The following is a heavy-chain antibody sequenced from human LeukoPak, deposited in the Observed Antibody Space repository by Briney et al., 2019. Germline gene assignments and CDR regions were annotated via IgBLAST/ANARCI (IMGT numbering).Heavy chain of an antibody. CDR3: AKGGARPTGYYYYMDV. Sequence: GGSLRLSCAASGFTFSSYGMSWVRQAPGKGLEWVSAISGSGGSTYYADSVKGRFTISRDNSKNTLFLQMNSLRAEDTAVYYCAKGGARPTGYYYYMDVWGKGTTVTVSS. CDR2: ISGSGGST. V-gene: IGHV3-23*01. CDR1: GFTFSSYG. J-gene: IGHJ6*03.